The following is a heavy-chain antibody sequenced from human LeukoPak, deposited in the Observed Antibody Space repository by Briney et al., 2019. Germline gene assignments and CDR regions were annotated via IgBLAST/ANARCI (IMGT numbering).Heavy chain of an antibody. CDR1: GFPFSVYG. Sequence: GGSLRLSCAASGFPFSVYGMHWVRQAPGKGLEWVAVIGHEGNDITYGDSVKGRFIISRDNSKNTLYLEMDSLRAEDTAVYYCAREGTGTPDYWGQGTLVTVSS. J-gene: IGHJ4*02. D-gene: IGHD1-1*01. V-gene: IGHV3-33*01. CDR3: AREGTGTPDY. CDR2: IGHEGNDI.